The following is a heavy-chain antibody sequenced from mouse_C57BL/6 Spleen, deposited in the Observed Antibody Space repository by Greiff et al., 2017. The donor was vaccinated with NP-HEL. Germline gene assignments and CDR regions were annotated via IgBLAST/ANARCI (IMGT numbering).Heavy chain of an antibody. CDR2: IDPSDSYT. V-gene: IGHV1-69*01. CDR3: ARGDYSKYFDY. Sequence: QVQLKQPGAELVMPGASVKLSCKASGYTFTSYWMHWVKQRPGQGLEWIGEIDPSDSYTNYNQKFKGKSTLTVDKSSSTAYMQLSSLTSEDSAVYYCARGDYSKYFDYWGQGTTLTGSS. J-gene: IGHJ2*01. D-gene: IGHD2-5*01. CDR1: GYTFTSYW.